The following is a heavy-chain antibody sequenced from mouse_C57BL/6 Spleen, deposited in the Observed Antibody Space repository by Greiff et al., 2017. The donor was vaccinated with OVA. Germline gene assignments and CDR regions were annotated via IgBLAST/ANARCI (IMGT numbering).Heavy chain of an antibody. J-gene: IGHJ1*03. D-gene: IGHD1-1*01. Sequence: QVQLQQSGAELARPGASVKLSCKASGYTFTSYGISWVKQRTGQGLEWIGEIYPRSGNTYYNEKFKGKATLTADKSSSTAYMELRSLTSEDSAVYFCARNSITTVVAIWYFDVWGTGTTVTVAS. CDR1: GYTFTSYG. V-gene: IGHV1-81*01. CDR3: ARNSITTVVAIWYFDV. CDR2: IYPRSGNT.